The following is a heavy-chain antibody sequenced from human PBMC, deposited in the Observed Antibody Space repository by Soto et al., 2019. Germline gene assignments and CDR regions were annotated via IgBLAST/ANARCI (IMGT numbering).Heavy chain of an antibody. V-gene: IGHV3-23*01. CDR1: GFTFSSYA. D-gene: IGHD3-9*01. Sequence: LRLSCAASGFTFSSYAMSWVRQAPGKGLEWVSAISGSGGSTYYADSVKGRSTISRDNSKNTLYLQMNSLRAEDTAVYYCAKGEGYDILTGYYTFGYWGQGTLVTVSS. CDR2: ISGSGGST. CDR3: AKGEGYDILTGYYTFGY. J-gene: IGHJ4*02.